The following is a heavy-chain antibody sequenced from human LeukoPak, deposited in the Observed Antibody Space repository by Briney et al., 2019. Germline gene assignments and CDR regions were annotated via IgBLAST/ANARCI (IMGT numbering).Heavy chain of an antibody. V-gene: IGHV3-23*01. J-gene: IGHJ4*02. Sequence: GGSLRLSCAASGFTFSSYAMSWVRQAPGKGLEWVSAISGSGGSTYYADSVKGRFTISRDNSKNTLYLQMNSLRAEDTAVYYCAKVRWDNSGWYYLDNWGQGTLVTVSS. CDR3: AKVRWDNSGWYYLDN. D-gene: IGHD6-19*01. CDR2: ISGSGGST. CDR1: GFTFSSYA.